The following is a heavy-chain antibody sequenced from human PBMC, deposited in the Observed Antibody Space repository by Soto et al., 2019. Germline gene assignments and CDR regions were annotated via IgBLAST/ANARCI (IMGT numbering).Heavy chain of an antibody. CDR3: ARDKGSGWPFHDYGMDV. Sequence: GGSLRLSCAASGFTFSSYSMNWVRQAPGKGLEWVSYISSSSSTIYYADSVKGRLTISRDNAKNSLYLQMNSLRDEDTAVYYCARDKGSGWPFHDYGMDVWGQGTTVTVSS. J-gene: IGHJ6*02. CDR2: ISSSSSTI. V-gene: IGHV3-48*02. D-gene: IGHD6-19*01. CDR1: GFTFSSYS.